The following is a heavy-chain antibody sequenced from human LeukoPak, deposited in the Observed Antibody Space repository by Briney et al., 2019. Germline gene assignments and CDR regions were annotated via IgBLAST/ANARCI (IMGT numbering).Heavy chain of an antibody. CDR3: ARARIDY. V-gene: IGHV3-7*05. D-gene: IGHD1-14*01. CDR2: IKQDGSEK. Sequence: GGSLRLSCAASGFTFSSDWMTWVRQAPGKGLEWVANIKQDGSEKYYVDSVKGRFTISRDNAKNSLYLQMNSLRADDTAVYFCARARIDYWGQGTLVTVSS. J-gene: IGHJ4*02. CDR1: GFTFSSDW.